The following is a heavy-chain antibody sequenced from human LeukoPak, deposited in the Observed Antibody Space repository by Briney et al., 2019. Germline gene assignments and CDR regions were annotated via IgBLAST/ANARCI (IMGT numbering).Heavy chain of an antibody. CDR3: AKIYHYDSSGYGNLDR. CDR2: ISGSGGIT. J-gene: IGHJ5*02. D-gene: IGHD3-22*01. Sequence: GGSLRLSCAASGFPFSSYAMIWARQAPGKGLEWVSGISGSGGITYYADSVKGRFTISRDNSKTTVFLQMNSLREDDTAVYYCAKIYHYDSSGYGNLDRWGQGTLVTVSS. CDR1: GFPFSSYA. V-gene: IGHV3-23*01.